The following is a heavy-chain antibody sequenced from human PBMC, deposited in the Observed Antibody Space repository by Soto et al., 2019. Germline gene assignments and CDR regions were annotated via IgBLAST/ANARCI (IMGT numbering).Heavy chain of an antibody. V-gene: IGHV3-48*03. CDR1: GFSSSSYA. D-gene: IGHD2-15*01. Sequence: DVQLVETGGDLVQPGGSLRLSCAVSGFSSSSYAFNWVRQAPGRGLEWVSFISSRGSSIYYADSVEGRFTSSRDNAQNSLFLQIDSLRDEDTAVYYCVRLGFCSGATCNHYFYYYAMDVWGLGTTVVVSS. CDR2: ISSRGSSI. CDR3: VRLGFCSGATCNHYFYYYAMDV. J-gene: IGHJ6*02.